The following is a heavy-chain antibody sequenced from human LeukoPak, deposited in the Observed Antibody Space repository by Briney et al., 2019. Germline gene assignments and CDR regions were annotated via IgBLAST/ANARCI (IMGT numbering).Heavy chain of an antibody. CDR2: INDDGSDT. CDR1: GFTFSSYS. Sequence: PGGSLRLSCAASGFTFSSYSMNWVRQAPGKRPVWVSRINDDGSDTIYADSVRGRFTISRDDAKNTVYLQMNSLRADDTAVYYCASGLCTYSSSCPYGMDVWGQGTTVTVSS. J-gene: IGHJ6*02. D-gene: IGHD6-13*01. CDR3: ASGLCTYSSSCPYGMDV. V-gene: IGHV3-74*01.